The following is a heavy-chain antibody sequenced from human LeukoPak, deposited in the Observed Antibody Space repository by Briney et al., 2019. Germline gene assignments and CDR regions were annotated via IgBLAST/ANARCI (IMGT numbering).Heavy chain of an antibody. D-gene: IGHD3-22*01. V-gene: IGHV4-30-4*01. Sequence: SETLSLTCTVSGGSIRSGDNYWSWVRQPPGKGLEWIGYIYYSGSTYYNPSLKSRLTISVDTSKNQFSLKLTSVTAADTAVYFCARARRSSGYYHFDYWGQGTLVTVSS. CDR1: GGSIRSGDNY. J-gene: IGHJ4*02. CDR2: IYYSGST. CDR3: ARARRSSGYYHFDY.